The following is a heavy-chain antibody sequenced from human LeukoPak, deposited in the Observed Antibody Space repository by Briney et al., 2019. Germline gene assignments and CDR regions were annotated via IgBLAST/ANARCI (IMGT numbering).Heavy chain of an antibody. Sequence: GGSLRLSCAASGFTFSSYSMNWVRQAPGKGLEWVSSISSSSSYIYYADSVKGRFTISRDNAKNSLYLQMNSLRAEDTAVYYCARGSVVVVAANFDYWGQGTLVTVSS. J-gene: IGHJ4*02. V-gene: IGHV3-21*01. CDR2: ISSSSSYI. CDR3: ARGSVVVVAANFDY. CDR1: GFTFSSYS. D-gene: IGHD2-15*01.